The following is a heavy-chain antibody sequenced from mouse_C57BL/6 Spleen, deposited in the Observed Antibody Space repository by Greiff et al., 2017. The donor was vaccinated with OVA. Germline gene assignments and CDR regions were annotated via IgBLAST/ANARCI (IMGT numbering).Heavy chain of an antibody. CDR1: GYTFTSYW. V-gene: IGHV1-72*01. Sequence: QVHVKQPGAELVKPGASVKLSCKASGYTFTSYWMHWVKQRPGRGLEWIGRIDPNSGGTKYNEKFKSKATLTVDKPSSTAYMQLSSLTSEDSAVYYCARNYYDYDGGYYFDYWGQGTTLTVSS. CDR3: ARNYYDYDGGYYFDY. D-gene: IGHD2-4*01. CDR2: IDPNSGGT. J-gene: IGHJ2*01.